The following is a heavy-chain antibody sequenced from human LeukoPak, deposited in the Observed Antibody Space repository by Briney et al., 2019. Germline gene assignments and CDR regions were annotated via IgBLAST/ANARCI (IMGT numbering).Heavy chain of an antibody. J-gene: IGHJ6*02. CDR2: MNPNSGNT. CDR1: GYTFTSYD. D-gene: IGHD3-9*01. Sequence: GASVKVSCKASGYTFTSYDINWVRQATGQGLEWMGWMNPNSGNTGYAQKFQGRVTMTRNTSISTAYMELSSLRSEDTAVYYCARVPYYDILTGVTYYYYYGMDVWGQGTTVTVSS. CDR3: ARVPYYDILTGVTYYYYYGMDV. V-gene: IGHV1-8*01.